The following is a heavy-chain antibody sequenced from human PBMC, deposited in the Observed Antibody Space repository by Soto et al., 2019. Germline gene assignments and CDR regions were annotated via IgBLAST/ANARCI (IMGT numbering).Heavy chain of an antibody. V-gene: IGHV1-3*01. J-gene: IGHJ5*02. D-gene: IGHD2-15*01. CDR1: GYTFTRYT. Sequence: AASVKVSCKASGYTFTRYTMNGVRQAPGQRLEWMGWINPDNGNTKSSQKFQDRVIITRDTSASTAYMDLSSLRSEDTAVYYCARGIATGQLDPWGQGTLVTVSS. CDR2: INPDNGNT. CDR3: ARGIATGQLDP.